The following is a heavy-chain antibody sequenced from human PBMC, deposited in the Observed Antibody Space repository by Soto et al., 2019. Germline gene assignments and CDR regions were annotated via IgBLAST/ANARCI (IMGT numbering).Heavy chain of an antibody. Sequence: QVQLVQSGAEVKKPGSSVKVSCKASGGTFSSYAISWVRQAPGQGLDWMGGIIPIFGTANYAQKCQGRVTITADESTSTVYMELSSVRSEDTAEYYCALTRSGLYYFDYWGQGTLVTVSS. CDR2: IIPIFGTA. V-gene: IGHV1-69*01. CDR1: GGTFSSYA. D-gene: IGHD3-3*01. CDR3: ALTRSGLYYFDY. J-gene: IGHJ4*02.